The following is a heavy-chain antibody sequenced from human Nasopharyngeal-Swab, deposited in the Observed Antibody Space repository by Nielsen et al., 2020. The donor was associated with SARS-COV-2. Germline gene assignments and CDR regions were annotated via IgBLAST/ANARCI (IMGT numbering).Heavy chain of an antibody. CDR2: IWYDGSNK. J-gene: IGHJ4*02. Sequence: WIRQPPGKGLEWVAVIWYDGSNKYYADSVKGRFTISRDNSKNTLYLQMNSLRAEDTAVYYCARGVDSVAGDYWGQGTLVTVSS. CDR3: ARGVDSVAGDY. V-gene: IGHV3-33*01. D-gene: IGHD6-19*01.